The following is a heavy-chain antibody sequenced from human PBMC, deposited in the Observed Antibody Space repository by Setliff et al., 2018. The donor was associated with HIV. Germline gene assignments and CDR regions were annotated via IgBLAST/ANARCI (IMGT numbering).Heavy chain of an antibody. CDR1: GFTFSRYA. CDR2: IGASGDST. V-gene: IGHV3-21*01. CDR3: ARDATRGGDMDV. Sequence: PGGSLRLSCAASGFTFSRYAMNWVRQAPGKGLEWVSTIGASGDSTYYADSVRGRFTISRDNAKNSLYLQMNSLRAEDTAVYYCARDATRGGDMDVWAKGTTVTVSS. D-gene: IGHD2-15*01. J-gene: IGHJ6*03.